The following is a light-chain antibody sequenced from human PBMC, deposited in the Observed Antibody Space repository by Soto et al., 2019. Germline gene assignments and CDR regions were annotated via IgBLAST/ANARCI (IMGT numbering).Light chain of an antibody. CDR3: QQYNSYSPYT. V-gene: IGKV1-5*03. CDR1: QSSSSW. J-gene: IGKJ2*01. CDR2: KAS. Sequence: DIQMTQSPSTLSASVGDGVTITCRASQSSSSWLAWYQQRPGKSTKLLIYKASSLESGVPSRFSGSRSGTEFTLTIRIRQPDDFANYYCQQYNSYSPYTFGQGTKLEIK.